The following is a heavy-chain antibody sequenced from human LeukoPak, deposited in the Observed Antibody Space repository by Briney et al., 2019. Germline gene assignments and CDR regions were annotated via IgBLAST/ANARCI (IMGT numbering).Heavy chain of an antibody. CDR2: ISYDGASK. CDR3: ASSTYCGDDCYSFHVFYYNALDV. V-gene: IGHV3-30-3*01. J-gene: IGHJ6*02. CDR1: GFTFRKYP. Sequence: PGGSLRLSCAASGFTFRKYPMQWVRQAPGKGLEWVADISYDGASKHYVDSVEGRFTISRDNSKNMLYLQMNSLSAEDTAIYFCASSTYCGDDCYSFHVFYYNALDVWGQGTTVTVSS. D-gene: IGHD2-21*02.